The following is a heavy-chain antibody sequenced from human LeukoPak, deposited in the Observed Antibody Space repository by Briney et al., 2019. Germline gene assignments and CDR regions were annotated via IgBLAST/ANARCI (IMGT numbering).Heavy chain of an antibody. CDR2: ISSSGSTI. Sequence: GGSLRLSWAPSGFTFIDYTMSGVRQAPGKGREWVSSISSSGSTIYYADSVKGRFTISRDNAKNSLYLQMNSLRAEDTAVYYCAREGRSERGRLGYYFDYWGQGALVTVSS. V-gene: IGHV3-11*01. J-gene: IGHJ4*02. CDR1: GFTFIDYT. CDR3: AREGRSERGRLGYYFDY. D-gene: IGHD3-16*01.